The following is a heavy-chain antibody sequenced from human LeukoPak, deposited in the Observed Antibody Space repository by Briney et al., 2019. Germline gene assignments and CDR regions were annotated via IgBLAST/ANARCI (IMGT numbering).Heavy chain of an antibody. CDR1: GFTFSSYA. V-gene: IGHV3-23*01. J-gene: IGHJ4*02. CDR3: AKGYYDYVWGSYYFDY. Sequence: GGSLRLSCAASGFTFSSYAMNWVRQAPGKGLEWVSAISGSGGSTYYADSVTGRFTISRDNSKNTLYLQMNSLRAEDTAVYYCAKGYYDYVWGSYYFDYWGQGTLVTVSS. CDR2: ISGSGGST. D-gene: IGHD3-16*01.